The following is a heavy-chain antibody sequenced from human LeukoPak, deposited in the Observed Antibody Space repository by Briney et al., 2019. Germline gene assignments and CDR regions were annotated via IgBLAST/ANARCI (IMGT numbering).Heavy chain of an antibody. CDR2: IYHSGST. CDR1: GYSISSGYY. D-gene: IGHD6-13*01. Sequence: SETLSLTCTVSGYSISSGYYWGWIRQPQGKGLEWIGSIYHSGSTYYNPSLKSRVTISVDTSKNQFSMKLSSVTAADTAVYYCARVNLTYSSADNFDYWGQGTLVTVSS. CDR3: ARVNLTYSSADNFDY. V-gene: IGHV4-38-2*02. J-gene: IGHJ4*02.